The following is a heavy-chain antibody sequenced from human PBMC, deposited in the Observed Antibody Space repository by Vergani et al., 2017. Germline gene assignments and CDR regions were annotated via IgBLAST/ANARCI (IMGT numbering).Heavy chain of an antibody. Sequence: VHLVESGGGVVQPGRSLTLSCVASGFSFRGHGMHWVRQAPEKGLEWVAHISPDGSATSYVDSVKGRFTISRDNTKNSLYLQMNSLRADDSAVYYCARDVGSTDSFDSSGYERPYYFDYWGQGTLVTVSS. CDR3: ARDVGSTDSFDSSGYERPYYFDY. V-gene: IGHV3-7*01. CDR2: ISPDGSAT. CDR1: GFSFRGHG. D-gene: IGHD3-22*01. J-gene: IGHJ4*02.